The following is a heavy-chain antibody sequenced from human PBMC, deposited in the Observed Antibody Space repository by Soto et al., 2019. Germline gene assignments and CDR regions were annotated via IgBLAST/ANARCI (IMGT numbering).Heavy chain of an antibody. V-gene: IGHV3-33*01. J-gene: IGHJ3*01. CDR1: GFTFRQYG. CDR3: VRGWGSGVHRSCVDL. Sequence: QVQLVESGGGVVQPGTSLRLSCAASGFTFRQYGMHWVRQAPGKGLDWVAVIFYDGFNEYYADSVRGRFTISRDNSGKMVYLQRNSLRAEDTAVEYCVRGWGSGVHRSCVDLWGQGPAVVVSS. D-gene: IGHD6-19*01. CDR2: IFYDGFNE.